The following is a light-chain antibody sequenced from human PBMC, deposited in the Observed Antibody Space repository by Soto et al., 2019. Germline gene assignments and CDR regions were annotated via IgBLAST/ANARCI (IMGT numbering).Light chain of an antibody. CDR2: GAS. V-gene: IGKV3-20*01. J-gene: IGKJ1*01. Sequence: EIVLTQSPGTLSLPPGERATLSCRASQSVSGSHLAWYQQKPGQAPRLVIYGASTRATGIPDRFSGSGSGTDFTVTISRLEPEDFAVYYCQQYDTSPWTFGQGTKVEIK. CDR3: QQYDTSPWT. CDR1: QSVSGSH.